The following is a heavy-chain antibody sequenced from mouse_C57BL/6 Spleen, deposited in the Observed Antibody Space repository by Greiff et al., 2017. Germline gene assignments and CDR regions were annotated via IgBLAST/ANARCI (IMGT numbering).Heavy chain of an antibody. V-gene: IGHV1-76*01. CDR3: ASLDDYAPWSMDY. CDR2: IYPGSGNT. CDR1: GYTFTDYY. J-gene: IGHJ4*01. D-gene: IGHD2-4*01. Sequence: VQLQESGAELVRPGASVKLSCKASGYTFTDYYINWVKQRPGQGLEWIARIYPGSGNTYYNEKFKGKATLTAEKSSSTAYMQLSGLTSEDSAVYFCASLDDYAPWSMDYWGQGTSVTVSS.